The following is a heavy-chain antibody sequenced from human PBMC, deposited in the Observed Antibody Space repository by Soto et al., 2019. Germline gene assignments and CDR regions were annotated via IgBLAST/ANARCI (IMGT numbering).Heavy chain of an antibody. CDR2: ISVYDGNT. D-gene: IGHD1-26*01. CDR1: GYTFSNYG. J-gene: IGHJ4*02. V-gene: IGHV1-18*01. CDR3: ARAVPYSVGARLDY. Sequence: QVQVLQSGAEVKKPGASVKVSCTASGYTFSNYGITWVRQAPGQGLEWMGWISVYDGNTAYAQKVQGRVTMTTDTSPSTAYMELRSLTSDDTAVYYCARAVPYSVGARLDYWGQGTLVTVSS.